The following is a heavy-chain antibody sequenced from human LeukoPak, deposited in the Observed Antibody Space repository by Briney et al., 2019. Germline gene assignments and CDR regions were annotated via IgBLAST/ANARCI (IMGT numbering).Heavy chain of an antibody. CDR3: AKESGYYDSSGYYIKWFDY. CDR2: ISGSGGST. Sequence: GGSLRLSCAASGFTFSSYAMSWVRQAPGKGLEWVSAISGSGGSTYYADSVKGRFTISRDNSKNTLYLQMNSLGAEDTAVYYCAKESGYYDSSGYYIKWFDYWGQGTLVTVSS. J-gene: IGHJ4*02. CDR1: GFTFSSYA. V-gene: IGHV3-23*01. D-gene: IGHD3-22*01.